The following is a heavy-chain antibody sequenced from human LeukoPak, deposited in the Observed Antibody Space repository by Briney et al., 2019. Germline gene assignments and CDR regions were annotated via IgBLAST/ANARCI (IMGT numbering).Heavy chain of an antibody. J-gene: IGHJ3*02. CDR2: IIPIFGTA. CDR3: VRDESVFDI. D-gene: IGHD5/OR15-5a*01. CDR1: GGTFSSYA. Sequence: ASVKVSCKASGGTFSSYAINWVRQAPGQGLEWMGGIIPIFGTANYAQKFQDRVTITTDESTSTAYMELSSLRSDDTAVYYCVRDESVFDIWGQGTMVTVSS. V-gene: IGHV1-69*05.